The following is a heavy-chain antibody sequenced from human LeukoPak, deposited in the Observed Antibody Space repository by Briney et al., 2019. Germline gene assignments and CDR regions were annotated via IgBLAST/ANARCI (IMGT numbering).Heavy chain of an antibody. D-gene: IGHD3-22*01. J-gene: IGHJ4*02. V-gene: IGHV4-59*08. CDR2: IYYSGST. CDR3: ARQELSYGYLDY. CDR1: GGSISSYY. Sequence: SETLSLTCIVSGGSISSYYWSWIRQPPGKGLEWIGYIYYSGSTNYNPFLKSRVTISVDTSKNRFSLKLSSVTAADTAVYYCARQELSYGYLDYWGQGTLVTVSS.